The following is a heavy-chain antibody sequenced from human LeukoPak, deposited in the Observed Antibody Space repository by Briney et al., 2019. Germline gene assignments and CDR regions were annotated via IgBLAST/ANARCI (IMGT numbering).Heavy chain of an antibody. CDR2: ISSSGSTI. J-gene: IGHJ5*02. CDR1: GFTFSDYY. CDR3: ARDLISGAAASPNWFDP. V-gene: IGHV3-11*04. Sequence: GGSLRLSCAASGFTFSDYYMSWIRQAPGKGLEWVSYISSSGSTIYYADSVKGRFTISGDNAKNSLYLQMNSLRAEDTAVYYCARDLISGAAASPNWFDPWGQGTLVTVSS. D-gene: IGHD6-13*01.